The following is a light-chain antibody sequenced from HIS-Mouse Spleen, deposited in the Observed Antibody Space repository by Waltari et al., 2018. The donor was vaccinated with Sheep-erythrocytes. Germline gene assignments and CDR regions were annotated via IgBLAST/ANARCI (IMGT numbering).Light chain of an antibody. Sequence: QSALTQPASVSGSPGQSITISCTGTSSDGGGYYLVSWYQQHPGKAPKLMSYEGSKRPSGVSNRFSGSKSGNTASLPISGLQAEDEADYYCCSYAGSSTPWVFGGGTKLTVL. J-gene: IGLJ3*02. CDR3: CSYAGSSTPWV. CDR2: EGS. CDR1: SSDGGGYYL. V-gene: IGLV2-23*01.